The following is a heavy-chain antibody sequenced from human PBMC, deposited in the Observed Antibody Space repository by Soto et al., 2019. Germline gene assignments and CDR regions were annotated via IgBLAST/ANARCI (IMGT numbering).Heavy chain of an antibody. V-gene: IGHV7-4-1*01. J-gene: IGHJ4*02. CDR3: AREDDCSGGSCYASSDY. CDR1: GYTFTSYA. Sequence: ASVKVSCKASGYTFTSYAMNWVRQAPGQGLEWMGWINTNTGNPTYAQGFTGRFVFSLDTSVSTAYLQICSLKAEDTAVYYCAREDDCSGGSCYASSDYWGQGTLVTVSS. D-gene: IGHD2-15*01. CDR2: INTNTGNP.